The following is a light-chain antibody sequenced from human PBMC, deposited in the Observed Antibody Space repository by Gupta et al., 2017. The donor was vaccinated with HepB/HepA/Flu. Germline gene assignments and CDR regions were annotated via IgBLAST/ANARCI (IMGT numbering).Light chain of an antibody. V-gene: IGKV3-20*01. CDR2: RAS. Sequence: EIVLTQSPGTLSLSPGERASLSCRASQIVSNFLAWYQQKPGQAPRLLINRASNRAPGITARFSGSGSGTDFTLTISRLEPEDFAVYYCQQYGASPLTFGGGTKVEIK. J-gene: IGKJ4*01. CDR1: QIVSNF. CDR3: QQYGASPLT.